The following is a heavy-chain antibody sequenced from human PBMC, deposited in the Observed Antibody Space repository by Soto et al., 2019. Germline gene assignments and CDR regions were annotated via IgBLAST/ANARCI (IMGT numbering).Heavy chain of an antibody. CDR1: GFSFSSYN. CDR3: STDSWGREV. Sequence: QVQLVESGGGVVQPGRSLRLSCAASGFSFSSYNMHWVRQAPGKGLEWVTFIWRDGNSQSHADSVKGRFTVSRDNSKNTLYLQMDSRRGEDTAVYYCSTDSWGREVWGQGTTVTVSS. V-gene: IGHV3-33*01. J-gene: IGHJ6*02. D-gene: IGHD7-27*01. CDR2: IWRDGNSQ.